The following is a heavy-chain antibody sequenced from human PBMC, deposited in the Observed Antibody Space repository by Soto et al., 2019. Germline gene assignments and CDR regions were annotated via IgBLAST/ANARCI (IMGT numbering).Heavy chain of an antibody. CDR2: INPSGGST. Sequence: EASVKVSCKASGYTFTSYYMHWVRQAPGQGLEWMGIINPSGGSTSYAQKFQGRVTITRDTSTSTVYMELSSLRSEDTAVYYCARTFSRLKVVIDFDYWGQGTLVTVSS. CDR1: GYTFTSYY. J-gene: IGHJ4*02. CDR3: ARTFSRLKVVIDFDY. V-gene: IGHV1-46*01. D-gene: IGHD3-22*01.